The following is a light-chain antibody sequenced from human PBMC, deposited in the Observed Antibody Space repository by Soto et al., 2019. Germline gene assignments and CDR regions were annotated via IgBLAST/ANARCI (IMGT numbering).Light chain of an antibody. CDR1: QSISNIY. CDR2: GVS. V-gene: IGKV3-20*01. Sequence: DIVLTQSPAILSLSPGERATLSCRASQSISNIYFAWYQQKPGQAPRLLIYGVSTRATGIPDRFSGSGSGTDFTLTISRLEPEDFAVYYCQQYGSSPYTFGLGTKLEIK. CDR3: QQYGSSPYT. J-gene: IGKJ2*01.